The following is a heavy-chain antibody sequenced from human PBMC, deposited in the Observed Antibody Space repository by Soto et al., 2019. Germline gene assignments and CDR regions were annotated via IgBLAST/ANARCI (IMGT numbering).Heavy chain of an antibody. CDR3: AREKSAYYGSGDYYYMDV. J-gene: IGHJ6*03. CDR1: GDSVSINSAA. CDR2: TYYRSKWYN. Sequence: SQTLSLTCAISGDSVSINSAAWNWIRQSPSRGLEWLGRTYYRSKWYNDYAVSVKSRITINPDTSKNQFSLQLNSVTPEDTAVYYCAREKSAYYGSGDYYYMDVWGKGTTVTVS. V-gene: IGHV6-1*01. D-gene: IGHD3-10*01.